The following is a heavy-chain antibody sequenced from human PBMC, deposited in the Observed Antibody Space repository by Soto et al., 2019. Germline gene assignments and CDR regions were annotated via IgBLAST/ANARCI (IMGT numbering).Heavy chain of an antibody. J-gene: IGHJ5*02. D-gene: IGHD3-22*01. CDR2: ISYDGSNK. CDR1: GFTFISYA. CDR3: ARDIPLRLVVPFDP. Sequence: GGSLRLSCAASGFTFISYAMHWVRQAPGKGLEWVAVISYDGSNKYYADSVKGRFTISRDNSKNTLYLQMNSLRAEDTAVYYCARDIPLRLVVPFDPWGQGTLVTVSS. V-gene: IGHV3-30-3*01.